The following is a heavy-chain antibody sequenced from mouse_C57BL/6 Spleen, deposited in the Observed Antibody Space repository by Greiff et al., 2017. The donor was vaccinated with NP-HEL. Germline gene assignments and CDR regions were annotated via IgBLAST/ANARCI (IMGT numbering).Heavy chain of an antibody. V-gene: IGHV3-6*01. CDR1: GYSITSGYY. D-gene: IGHD1-1*01. J-gene: IGHJ1*01. Sequence: EVQLQQSGPGLVKPSQSLSLTCSVTGYSITSGYYWNWIRQFPGNKLEWMGYISYDGSNKYNPSLKNRISITRDTSKNQFFLKLNSVTTEDTATYYCAGGATGVWYFDVWGPGTTVTVSS. CDR2: ISYDGSN. CDR3: AGGATGVWYFDV.